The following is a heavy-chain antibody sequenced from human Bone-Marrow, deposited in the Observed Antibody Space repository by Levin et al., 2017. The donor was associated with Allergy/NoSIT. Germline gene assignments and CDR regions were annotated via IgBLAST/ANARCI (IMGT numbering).Heavy chain of an antibody. D-gene: IGHD3-10*01. V-gene: IGHV1-18*01. CDR2: ISAYNGNT. Sequence: VASVKVSCKASGYTFTNYGITWVRQAPGQGLEWMGWISAYNGNTNYAQYLQNRVTMTTDTSTSTAYMELRSLRSDDTAVYYCAKDKVWFGELSDFFYYGMDVWGQGTTVTVSS. CDR1: GYTFTNYG. CDR3: AKDKVWFGELSDFFYYGMDV. J-gene: IGHJ6*02.